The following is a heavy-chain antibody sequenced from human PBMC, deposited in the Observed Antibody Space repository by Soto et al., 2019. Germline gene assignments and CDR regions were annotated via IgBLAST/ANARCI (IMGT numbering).Heavy chain of an antibody. Sequence: QVQLQESGPGLVKPSETLSLTCTVSGASISSYYWNWIRQPPGKGLEWIGYMQDSGRTSYNPSLKSRVTISVDTSRNQLSLKLTSVTAADAAVYYCAAPPRYWGQGILVTVSS. V-gene: IGHV4-59*01. CDR2: MQDSGRT. CDR3: AAPPRY. CDR1: GASISSYY. J-gene: IGHJ4*02. D-gene: IGHD6-6*01.